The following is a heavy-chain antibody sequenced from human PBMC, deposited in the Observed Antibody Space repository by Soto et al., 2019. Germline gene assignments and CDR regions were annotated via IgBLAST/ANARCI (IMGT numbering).Heavy chain of an antibody. D-gene: IGHD2-2*03. Sequence: QVQLQESGPGLVKPSQTLSPTCTFFAGSISSGGNYWSRIPQHPGKGLEWIGYMYHSGSTYYHPSLKSRVTISVDTSKNEFSLKVSSVTAADTALYYCASGYGSIDHWGQGTLVTVSS. J-gene: IGHJ4*02. CDR2: MYHSGST. V-gene: IGHV4-31*03. CDR1: AGSISSGGNY. CDR3: ASGYGSIDH.